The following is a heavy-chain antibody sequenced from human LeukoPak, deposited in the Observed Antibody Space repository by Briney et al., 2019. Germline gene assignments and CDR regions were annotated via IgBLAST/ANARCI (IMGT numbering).Heavy chain of an antibody. J-gene: IGHJ4*02. CDR1: GGSFSGYY. V-gene: IGHV4-34*01. CDR3: ARLRGYSYGPIDY. CDR2: ISHSGST. Sequence: SETLSRTCAVYGGSFSGYYWSWIRQPPGKGLEWIGEISHSGSTNYNPSLKSRVTISVDTSKNQFSLKLSSVTAADTAVYYCARLRGYSYGPIDYWGQGTLVTVSS. D-gene: IGHD5-18*01.